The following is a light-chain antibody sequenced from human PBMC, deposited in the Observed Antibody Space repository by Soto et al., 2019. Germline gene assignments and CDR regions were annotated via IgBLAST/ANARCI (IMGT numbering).Light chain of an antibody. CDR2: EVS. CDR3: SSYTSSDTLV. J-gene: IGLJ1*01. V-gene: IGLV2-14*01. Sequence: QSALTQPASVSGSPGQSITVSCTGTSSDLGGYNYVSLYQHHPGKAPKLMIYEVSNRPSGVSNRFSGSKSGNTASLTISGLQAEDEAEYYCSSYTSSDTLVFGTGTKLTVL. CDR1: SSDLGGYNY.